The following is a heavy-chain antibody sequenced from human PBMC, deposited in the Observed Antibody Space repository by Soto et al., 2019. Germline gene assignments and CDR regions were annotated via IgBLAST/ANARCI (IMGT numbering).Heavy chain of an antibody. CDR2: ISAYNGNT. Sequence: ASVKVSCKASGYTFTSYGISWVRQAPGQGLEWMGWISAYNGNTNYAQKLQGRVTMTTDTPTSTAYMELRSLRSDDTAVYYCAGGGLFTIFGVVTIDAFDIGGKGTMVTVSS. CDR1: GYTFTSYG. CDR3: AGGGLFTIFGVVTIDAFDI. D-gene: IGHD3-3*01. V-gene: IGHV1-18*01. J-gene: IGHJ3*02.